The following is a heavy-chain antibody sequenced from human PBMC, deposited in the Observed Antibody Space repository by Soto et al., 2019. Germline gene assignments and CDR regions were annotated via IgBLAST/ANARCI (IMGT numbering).Heavy chain of an antibody. Sequence: EVQLVESGGGLVKPGGSLRLSCAASGFTFSSYSMNWVRQAPGKGLEWVSSISSSSSYIYYADSVKGRFTISRDNAKNSLYLQMNSLRAEDTAVYYCAREYDFWSGYYTYFDYWGQGTLVTVS. CDR2: ISSSSSYI. D-gene: IGHD3-3*01. J-gene: IGHJ4*02. CDR1: GFTFSSYS. V-gene: IGHV3-21*01. CDR3: AREYDFWSGYYTYFDY.